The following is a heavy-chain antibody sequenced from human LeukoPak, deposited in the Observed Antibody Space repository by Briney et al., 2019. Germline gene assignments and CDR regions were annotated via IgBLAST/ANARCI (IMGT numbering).Heavy chain of an antibody. D-gene: IGHD4-17*01. J-gene: IGHJ4*02. CDR3: ARQHDYGDYSFGY. Sequence: ASVKVSCTASGYTFTGYYMHWVRQAPGQGLEWMGGFNPNSGGTNYAQKFQGRVTMTRDTSISTAYMELSRLRSDDTAVYYCARQHDYGDYSFGYWGQGTLVTVSS. CDR2: FNPNSGGT. V-gene: IGHV1-2*02. CDR1: GYTFTGYY.